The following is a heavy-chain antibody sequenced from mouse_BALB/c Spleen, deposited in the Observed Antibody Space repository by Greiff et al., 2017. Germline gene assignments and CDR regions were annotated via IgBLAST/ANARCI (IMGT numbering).Heavy chain of an antibody. CDR1: GYSFTSYW. D-gene: IGHD2-3*01. CDR3: TRSSIYDGYPAWFAY. CDR2: IYPGNSDT. V-gene: IGHV1-5*01. Sequence: DVQLQESGTVLARPGASVKMSCKASGYSFTSYWMHWVKQRPGQGLEWIGAIYPGNSDTSYNQKFKGKAKLTAVTSASTAYMELSSLTNEDSAVYYCTRSSIYDGYPAWFAYWGQGTLVTVSA. J-gene: IGHJ3*01.